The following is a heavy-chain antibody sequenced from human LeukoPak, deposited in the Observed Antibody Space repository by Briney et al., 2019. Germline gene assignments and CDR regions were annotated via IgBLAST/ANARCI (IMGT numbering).Heavy chain of an antibody. D-gene: IGHD3-10*01. Sequence: GGSLRLSCAASGFTFSSYAMTWVRQAPGKGLEWVSSISGPGGSTFYADSVKGRFTISRDNSKNTLYLQMNSLRAEDTAVYYCAKLYYYGSGSYYNGNYFDYWGQGTLVTVSS. V-gene: IGHV3-23*01. CDR1: GFTFSSYA. CDR3: AKLYYYGSGSYYNGNYFDY. J-gene: IGHJ4*02. CDR2: ISGPGGST.